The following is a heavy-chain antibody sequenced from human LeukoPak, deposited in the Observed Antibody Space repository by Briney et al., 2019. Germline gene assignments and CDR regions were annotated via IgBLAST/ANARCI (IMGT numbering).Heavy chain of an antibody. CDR1: GFTVSSNY. V-gene: IGHV3-53*01. CDR2: IYSGGST. CDR3: ATSVVAARRGRGYYGMDV. D-gene: IGHD2-15*01. Sequence: PGGSLLLSCAASGFTVSSNYMSWVRQAPGKGLEWVSVIYSGGSTYYADSAEGRFTISRDNSKNTLYLQMNSLRAEDTAVYYCATSVVAARRGRGYYGMDVWGLGTTVTVSS. J-gene: IGHJ6*02.